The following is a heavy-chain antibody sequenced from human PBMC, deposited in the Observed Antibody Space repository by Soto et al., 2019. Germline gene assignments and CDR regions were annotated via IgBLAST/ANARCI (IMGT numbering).Heavy chain of an antibody. J-gene: IGHJ6*02. CDR2: IYYSGST. V-gene: IGHV4-30-4*01. CDR1: GGSISSGDYY. Sequence: SETLPLPCTVSGGSISSGDYYWSWIRQPKGKGLEWIGYIYYSGSTYYNPSLKSRVTISVDTSKNQFSLKLSSVTAADTAVYYCPKVILGAYYYYGMDVWGQGTTVTVSS. CDR3: PKVILGAYYYYGMDV. D-gene: IGHD1-26*01.